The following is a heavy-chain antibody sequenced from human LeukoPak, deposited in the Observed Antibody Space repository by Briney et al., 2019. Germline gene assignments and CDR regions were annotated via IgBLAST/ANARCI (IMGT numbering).Heavy chain of an antibody. CDR2: INYSGST. CDR1: PGSISGYY. J-gene: IGHJ6*02. V-gene: IGHV4-59*08. D-gene: IGHD2-21*02. CDR3: ARVPLTSFYGMDV. Sequence: PSETLSLTCTVSPGSISGYYWSWIRQPPGKGLEWIGYINYSGSTNYNPSLKSRVTISVDMSKNQFSLRLSSVTAADTAVYYCARVPLTSFYGMDVWGQGTTVTVSS.